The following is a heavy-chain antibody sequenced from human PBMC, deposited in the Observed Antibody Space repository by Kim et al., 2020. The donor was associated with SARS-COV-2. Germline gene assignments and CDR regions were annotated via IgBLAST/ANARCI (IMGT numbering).Heavy chain of an antibody. CDR2: IDHCVST. CDR1: GGSFSGYS. CDR3: ARGRAGVVPAPVLGLGPYYEYYIMDV. V-gene: IGHV4-34*01. Sequence: SETLSLTFAGYGGSFSGYSWTWIRKPPGKGLEWIGEIDHCVSTNYNPSLQSLVSISTDTSKNQFFLRMSSVTAADTAVYYCARGRAGVVPAPVLGLGPYYEYYIMDVWGRGTTVTVSS. D-gene: IGHD3-3*01. J-gene: IGHJ6*02.